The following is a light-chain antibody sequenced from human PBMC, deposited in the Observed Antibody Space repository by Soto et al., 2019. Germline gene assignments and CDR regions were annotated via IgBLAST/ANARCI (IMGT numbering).Light chain of an antibody. V-gene: IGLV1-44*01. CDR1: SSNIGDNT. J-gene: IGLJ2*01. CDR3: AAWDDSPDGVV. CDR2: RND. Sequence: QLVLTQPPSASGTPGQRVTISCSGSSSNIGDNTVNWYQQLPGAAPKLLIYRNDQRPPGVPDRFSGSKSGTSASLGISGLQSEDEADYYCAAWDDSPDGVVFGGGTQLTVL.